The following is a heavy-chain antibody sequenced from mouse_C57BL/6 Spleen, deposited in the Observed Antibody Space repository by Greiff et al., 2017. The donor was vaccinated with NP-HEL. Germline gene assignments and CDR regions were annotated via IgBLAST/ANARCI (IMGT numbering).Heavy chain of an antibody. CDR2: IDPSASYT. D-gene: IGHD1-1*01. J-gene: IGHJ2*01. CDR3: ARGNYGSSYGNFDY. CDR1: GYTFTSYW. V-gene: IGHV1-59*01. Sequence: VQLQQPGAELVRPGTSVKLSCKASGYTFTSYWMHWVKQRPGQGLEWIGVIDPSASYTNYNQKFKGKATLTVDTSSSTAYMQLSSLTSEDSAVYYCARGNYGSSYGNFDYWGQGTTLTVSS.